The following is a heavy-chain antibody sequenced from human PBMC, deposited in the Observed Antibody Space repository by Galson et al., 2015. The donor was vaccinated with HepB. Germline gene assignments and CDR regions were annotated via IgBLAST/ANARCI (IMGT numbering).Heavy chain of an antibody. V-gene: IGHV1-18*01. CDR2: VSPDNGNT. CDR3: ASEGSRAGYNGF. CDR1: GYPFNDYS. Sequence: SVKLSCKASGYPFNDYSINWVRQAPGRGLQWMGRVSPDNGNTDYAQNLRGRITLTTDTSTNTAYMHPKTLTSDDTAVYYCASEGSRAGYNGFWGQGTLVRVFS. D-gene: IGHD5-24*01. J-gene: IGHJ4*02.